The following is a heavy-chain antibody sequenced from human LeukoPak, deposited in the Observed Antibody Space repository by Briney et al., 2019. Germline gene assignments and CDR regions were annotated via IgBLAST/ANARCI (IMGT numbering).Heavy chain of an antibody. V-gene: IGHV4-59*08. D-gene: IGHD6-13*01. CDR1: GGSISSYY. CDR2: IYYSGST. Sequence: SETLSLTCTVSGGSISSYYWSWIRQPPGKGLEWIGYIYYSGSTNYNPSLKSRVTISVDTSKNQFSLKLSSVTAADTAVYYCARRRAAAGRRMDVWGQGTTVTVSS. CDR3: ARRRAAAGRRMDV. J-gene: IGHJ6*02.